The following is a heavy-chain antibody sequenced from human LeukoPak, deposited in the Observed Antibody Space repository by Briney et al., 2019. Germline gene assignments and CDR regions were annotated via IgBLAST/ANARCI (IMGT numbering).Heavy chain of an antibody. CDR2: IYSSGST. CDR3: ARSNGYGLVGI. V-gene: IGHV4-59*12. CDR1: GGSISSYY. J-gene: IGHJ3*02. D-gene: IGHD3-10*01. Sequence: PSETLSLTCTVSGGSISSYYWSWIRQPPGKTLEWIGSIYSSGSTYYNPSLKSRVIIIIDTPKNHFPLTLSSVTAADTAVYYCARSNGYGLVGIWGQGTMVTVSS.